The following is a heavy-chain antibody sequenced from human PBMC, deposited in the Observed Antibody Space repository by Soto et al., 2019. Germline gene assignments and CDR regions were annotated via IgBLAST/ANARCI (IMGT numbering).Heavy chain of an antibody. Sequence: PGGSLRLSCAVSGFSVNDNYLSWVRQAPGKGLEWVSVIYSGGNTDYADSVRGRFTVSRDTSKNTLYLQMNRLRAEDTAVYYCKRDSSYYGAGRGVLDYWGQGTSVTVS. CDR2: IYSGGNT. CDR1: GFSVNDNY. D-gene: IGHD3-10*01. J-gene: IGHJ4*02. V-gene: IGHV3-66*01. CDR3: KRDSSYYGAGRGVLDY.